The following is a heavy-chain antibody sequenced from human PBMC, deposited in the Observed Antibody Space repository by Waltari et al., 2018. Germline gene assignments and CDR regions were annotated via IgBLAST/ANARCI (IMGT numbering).Heavy chain of an antibody. CDR1: GFTLSSYA. CDR2: ISYDGSNK. CDR3: ARQICSSCQTDWFDP. D-gene: IGHD6-13*01. V-gene: IGHV3-30-3*01. J-gene: IGHJ5*02. Sequence: QVQLVESGGGVVQPGRSLRLSCAASGFTLSSYAMHWVRQAPGKGLEWVAVISYDGSNKYYANSVKGRFTISRDNSKNTLYLQMNSLRAEDTAVYYCARQICSSCQTDWFDPWGQGTLVTVSS.